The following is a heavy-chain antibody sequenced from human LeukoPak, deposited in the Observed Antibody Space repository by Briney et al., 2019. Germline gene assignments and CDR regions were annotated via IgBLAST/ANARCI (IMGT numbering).Heavy chain of an antibody. CDR2: IYHSGST. CDR1: GGSISSGGYY. CDR3: ARIPIVATINGGPNWSVRFDY. J-gene: IGHJ4*02. Sequence: SQTLSLTCTVSGGSISSGGYYWSWTRQPPGKGLEWIGYIYHSGSTYYNPSLKSRVTISVDRSKNQFSLKLSSVTASDTAVYYCARIPIVATINGGPNWSVRFDYWGQGTLVTVSS. D-gene: IGHD5-12*01. V-gene: IGHV4-30-2*01.